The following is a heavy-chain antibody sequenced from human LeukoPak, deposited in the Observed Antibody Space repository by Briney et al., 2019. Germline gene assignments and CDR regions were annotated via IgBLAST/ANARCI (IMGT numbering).Heavy chain of an antibody. CDR3: AKNYPTSAWYVYFDY. D-gene: IGHD6-19*01. V-gene: IGHV3-23*01. CDR1: GFTFNSYA. J-gene: IGHJ4*02. CDR2: ISGSSGST. Sequence: GGSLRLSCTASGFTFNSYAMSWVRQAPGKGLEWVSAISGSSGSTYNADSVKGRFTISRDNSKNTLYLQMNSLRAEDTAVYYCAKNYPTSAWYVYFDYWGQGILVTVSS.